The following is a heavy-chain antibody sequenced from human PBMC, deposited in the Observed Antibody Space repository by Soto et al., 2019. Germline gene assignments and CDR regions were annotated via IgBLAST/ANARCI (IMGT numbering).Heavy chain of an antibody. J-gene: IGHJ4*02. CDR2: INPNSGDT. D-gene: IGHD1-26*01. CDR3: ARVSGSLDY. V-gene: IGHV1-2*04. CDR1: GYIFTGYY. Sequence: ASVKVSCKASGYIFTGYYMHWVRQAPGQGLEWMGWINPNSGDTNYAQKFQGWVTMTRDTSISTGYMELSRLRSEDTAVYYCARVSGSLDYWGQGTLVTVSS.